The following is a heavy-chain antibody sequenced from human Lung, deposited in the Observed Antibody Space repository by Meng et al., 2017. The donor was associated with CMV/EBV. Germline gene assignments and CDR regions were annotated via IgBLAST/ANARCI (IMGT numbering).Heavy chain of an antibody. Sequence: EPGPGRVKPSGTLSLTCAVSGGSISSSNWWSWVRQPPGKGLEWIGEIYHSGSTNYNPSLKSRVTISVDKSKNQFSLKLSSVTAADTAVYYCASFPPPGKQWLVTDYWGQGTLVTVSS. V-gene: IGHV4-4*02. CDR2: IYHSGST. J-gene: IGHJ4*02. CDR3: ASFPPPGKQWLVTDY. D-gene: IGHD6-19*01. CDR1: GGSISSSNW.